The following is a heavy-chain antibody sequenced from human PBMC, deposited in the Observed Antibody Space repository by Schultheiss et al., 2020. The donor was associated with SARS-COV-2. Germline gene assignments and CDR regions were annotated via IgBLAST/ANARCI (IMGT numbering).Heavy chain of an antibody. V-gene: IGHV1-18*04. J-gene: IGHJ4*02. CDR3: ARHHPVGATIPAPLDY. Sequence: ASVKVSCKASGYTFLNYGISWVRQAPGQGLEWIGWISSYNGNTNYAQKLQGRVTMTTDTSTNAAYMELRSLRSDDTAVYYCARHHPVGATIPAPLDYWGQGTLVTVSS. CDR1: GYTFLNYG. D-gene: IGHD1-26*01. CDR2: ISSYNGNT.